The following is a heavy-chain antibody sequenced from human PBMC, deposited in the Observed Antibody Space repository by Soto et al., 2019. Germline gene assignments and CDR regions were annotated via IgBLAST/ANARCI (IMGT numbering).Heavy chain of an antibody. D-gene: IGHD2-15*01. CDR2: IIPISGTT. CDR1: GGTFSTHA. J-gene: IGHJ6*02. CDR3: ARGYCSGGNCYSGMDV. Sequence: SVKVSCKASGGTFSTHAIIWVRQAPGHGLEWMGGIIPISGTTYYTQKFQGRVTITADEPTSTAFMELSSLKSDDTAAFYCARGYCSGGNCYSGMDVWGQGTMVTVSS. V-gene: IGHV1-69*13.